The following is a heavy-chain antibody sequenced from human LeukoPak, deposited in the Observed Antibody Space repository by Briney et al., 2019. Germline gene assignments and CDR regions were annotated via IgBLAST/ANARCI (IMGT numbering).Heavy chain of an antibody. D-gene: IGHD3-3*01. V-gene: IGHV3-21*01. J-gene: IGHJ4*02. CDR3: ASPGAWGTTIGDY. CDR2: ISSSSSYI. Sequence: GGSLLLSCAASGFTFSSYSMNWVRQAPGKGLEWVSSISSSSSYIYYADSVEGRFTISRHNAKNSLYLQMNSLRAEDTAVYYCASPGAWGTTIGDYWGQGTLVPVSS. CDR1: GFTFSSYS.